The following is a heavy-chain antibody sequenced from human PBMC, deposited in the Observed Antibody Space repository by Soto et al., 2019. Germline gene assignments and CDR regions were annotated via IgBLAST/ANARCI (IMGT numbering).Heavy chain of an antibody. CDR1: GFDVSNTD. Sequence: EVQLVESGGDLVQRGGSLRLSCAASGFDVSNTDMSWVRQAPGKGLEWVSVIYSGGYTNYADSVKGRFIVSRDSPKNTLYLKMDSLRPEATAVYYCAREAIIVIAAPKYYFASWGQGTLVTVSS. D-gene: IGHD3-22*01. V-gene: IGHV3-66*01. J-gene: IGHJ4*02. CDR2: IYSGGYT. CDR3: AREAIIVIAAPKYYFAS.